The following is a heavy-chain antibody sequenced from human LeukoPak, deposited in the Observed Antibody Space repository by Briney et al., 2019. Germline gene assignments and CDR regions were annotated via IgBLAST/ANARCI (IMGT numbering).Heavy chain of an antibody. CDR1: GFTFDDYA. D-gene: IGHD6-13*01. Sequence: GGSLRLSCAASGFTFDDYAMHWVRQAPGKGLEWVSGISWNSGSIGYADSVKGRFTISRDNSKNTLYLQMNSLRAEDTAVYYCAKPTSSSSGYFDYWGQGTLVTVSS. V-gene: IGHV3-9*01. CDR2: ISWNSGSI. CDR3: AKPTSSSSGYFDY. J-gene: IGHJ4*02.